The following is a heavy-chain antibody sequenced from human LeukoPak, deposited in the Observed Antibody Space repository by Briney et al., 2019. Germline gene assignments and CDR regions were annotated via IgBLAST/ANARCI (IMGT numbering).Heavy chain of an antibody. CDR3: AKLGCSGSFYARGDAFDI. CDR1: GFTFSSYA. V-gene: IGHV3-23*01. J-gene: IGHJ3*02. CDR2: ISRSVDNT. Sequence: GASLRLSCAASGFTFSSYAMSWVRQAPGKGLEWVSGISRSVDNTYFADSVKGRFTITRDNSKNTLYLQMNSLRAEDTALYYCAKLGCSGSFYARGDAFDIWGQGTMVTVSP. D-gene: IGHD1-26*01.